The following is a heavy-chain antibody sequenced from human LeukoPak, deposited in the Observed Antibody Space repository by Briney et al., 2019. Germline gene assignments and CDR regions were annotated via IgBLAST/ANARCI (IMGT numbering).Heavy chain of an antibody. J-gene: IGHJ4*02. CDR3: ARDDSGSYFY. CDR2: IKLDGSAK. D-gene: IGHD1-26*01. CDR1: GFTFSSFR. V-gene: IGHV3-7*01. Sequence: GGSLRLSCAASGFTFSSFRMSWVRQAPGKGLEWVANIKLDGSAKYYVDSVKGRFTISRDNAKNSLYLQMNSLRAEDTAVYYCARDDSGSYFYWGQGTLVTVSS.